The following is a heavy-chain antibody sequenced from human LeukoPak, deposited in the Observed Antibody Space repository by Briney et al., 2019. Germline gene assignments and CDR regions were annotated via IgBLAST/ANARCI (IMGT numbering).Heavy chain of an antibody. CDR3: ARGMRYSESYVVEY. CDR1: GGSISSYH. D-gene: IGHD1-26*01. J-gene: IGHJ4*02. CDR2: VSYTGST. V-gene: IGHV4-59*08. Sequence: SETLSLTCIVSGGSISSYHWSWIRQPPGKGLEWIGYVSYTGSTNCNPSLKSRVTMSIDTSRNQFSLKLSSVTAADTAVYHCARGMRYSESYVVEYWGQGTLVTVSS.